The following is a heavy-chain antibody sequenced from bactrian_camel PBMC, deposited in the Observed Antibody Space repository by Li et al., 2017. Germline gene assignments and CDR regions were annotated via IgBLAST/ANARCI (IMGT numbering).Heavy chain of an antibody. Sequence: QLVESGGSSVNTGGSLRLSCEVTAPPYTIRTMAWFRQAPEEAREGIAAIWTGQFNVNSGKTSYADSVKGRFTISEDTMKNTVSLQMNSLKPLDRGIYYCAAEDLGSRWPEAWKYASSYRYWGQGTQVTVS. J-gene: IGHJ4*01. CDR3: AAEDLGSRWPEAWKYASSYRY. D-gene: IGHD6*01. V-gene: IGHV3-3*01. CDR1: APPYTIRT. CDR2: IWTGQFNVNSGKT.